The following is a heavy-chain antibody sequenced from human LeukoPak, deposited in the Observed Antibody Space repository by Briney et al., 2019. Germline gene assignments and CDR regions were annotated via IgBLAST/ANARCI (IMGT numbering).Heavy chain of an antibody. CDR1: GYTFTSYG. CDR2: ISAYNGNT. D-gene: IGHD4-17*01. CDR3: ARRTTVTTENDY. Sequence: ASVKVSCKASGYTFTSYGISWVRQAPGQGLEWMGWISAYNGNTNYAQKLQGRVTMTTDTSTSTAYMELRSLRSDDTAVYYCARRTTVTTENDYCGQGSLVIVSS. J-gene: IGHJ4*02. V-gene: IGHV1-18*01.